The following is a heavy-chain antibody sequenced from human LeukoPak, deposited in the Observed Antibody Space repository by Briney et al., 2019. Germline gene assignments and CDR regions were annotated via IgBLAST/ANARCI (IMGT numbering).Heavy chain of an antibody. Sequence: GGSLRLSCAASGFTFSSYAMHWVRQAPGKGLEWVAVISYDGSNKYYADSVKGRFTVSRDNSKNTLYLQMNSLRAEDTAVYYCARENDYVWGCYRAYYYGMDVWGKGTTVTVSS. V-gene: IGHV3-30*04. CDR3: ARENDYVWGCYRAYYYGMDV. D-gene: IGHD3-16*02. J-gene: IGHJ6*04. CDR2: ISYDGSNK. CDR1: GFTFSSYA.